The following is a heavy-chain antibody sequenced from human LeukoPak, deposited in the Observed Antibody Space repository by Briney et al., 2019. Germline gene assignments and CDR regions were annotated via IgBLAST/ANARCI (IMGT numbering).Heavy chain of an antibody. Sequence: ASVKVSCKASGYTFTSYDINWVRQATGQGLEWMGWMNPNSGNTGYAQKFQGRVTMTRNTSISTAYMELSNLRSEDTAVYYCARGYYYGSGSYRNWFDPWGQGTLVTVSS. CDR3: ARGYYYGSGSYRNWFDP. D-gene: IGHD3-10*01. CDR2: MNPNSGNT. CDR1: GYTFTSYD. J-gene: IGHJ5*02. V-gene: IGHV1-8*01.